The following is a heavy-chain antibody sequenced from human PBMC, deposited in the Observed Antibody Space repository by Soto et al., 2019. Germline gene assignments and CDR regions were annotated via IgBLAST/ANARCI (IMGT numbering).Heavy chain of an antibody. CDR1: GGTFNSYA. Sequence: QVQLVQSGAAVKKAGSSVKVSCKASGGTFNSYAFSWVRQAPGQGLEWMGRIIPLRGTASFAQKFQGRVTITADEATATVYMGMSSLRSDDTAVYYCATERDGYQAYFYYGLDVWGQGTTVSVSS. J-gene: IGHJ6*02. V-gene: IGHV1-69*01. CDR2: IIPLRGTA. D-gene: IGHD5-12*01. CDR3: ATERDGYQAYFYYGLDV.